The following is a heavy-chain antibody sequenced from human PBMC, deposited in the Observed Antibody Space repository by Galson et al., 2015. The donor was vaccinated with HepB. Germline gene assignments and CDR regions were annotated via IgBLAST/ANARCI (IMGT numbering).Heavy chain of an antibody. D-gene: IGHD5-12*01. J-gene: IGHJ4*02. CDR3: AREGRGGHSGLDY. CDR2: ISYDGSNK. V-gene: IGHV3-30*04. Sequence: SLRLSCAASGFTFSSYAMHWVRQAPGKGLEWVAVISYDGSNKYYADSVKGRFTISRDNSKNTLYLQMNSLRAEDTAVYYCAREGRGGHSGLDYWGQGTLVTVSS. CDR1: GFTFSSYA.